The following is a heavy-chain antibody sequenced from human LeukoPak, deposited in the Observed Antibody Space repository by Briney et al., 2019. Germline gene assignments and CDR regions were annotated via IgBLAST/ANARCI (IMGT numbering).Heavy chain of an antibody. CDR1: GYTFTGYY. CDR2: INPNSGGT. J-gene: IGHJ5*02. CDR3: AREKITMVRGVIRGNWFDP. D-gene: IGHD3-10*01. V-gene: IGHV1-2*02. Sequence: ASVKVSCTASGYTFTGYYMHWVRQAPGQGLEWMGWINPNSGGTNYAQKFQGRVTMTRDTSISTAYMELSRLRSDDTAVYYCAREKITMVRGVIRGNWFDPWGQGTLVTVSS.